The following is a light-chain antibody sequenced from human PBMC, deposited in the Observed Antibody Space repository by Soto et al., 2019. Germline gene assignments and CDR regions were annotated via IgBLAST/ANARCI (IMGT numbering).Light chain of an antibody. CDR2: EVS. CDR1: SSDVGGYNY. Sequence: QSVLTQPASVSGSPGQSITIYCTGTSSDVGGYNYVSWYQQHPGKAPKLMIYEVSNRPSGVSNRYSGSKSGNTASLTISGLQAEDEADYYCSSYTSSSTRLYVFGTGTKLTVL. J-gene: IGLJ1*01. V-gene: IGLV2-14*01. CDR3: SSYTSSSTRLYV.